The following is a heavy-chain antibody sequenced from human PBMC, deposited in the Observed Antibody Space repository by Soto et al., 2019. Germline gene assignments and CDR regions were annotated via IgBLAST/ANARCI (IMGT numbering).Heavy chain of an antibody. CDR1: GYTFTSYY. J-gene: IGHJ4*02. V-gene: IGHV1-46*03. CDR2: INPSGGST. CDR3: ARSCSSTSCFMVNDY. D-gene: IGHD2-2*01. Sequence: GASVKVSCKASGYTFTSYYMHWVRQAPGQGLEWMGIINPSGGSTSYAQKFQGRVTMTRDTSTSTVYMELSSLRSEDTAVYYCARSCSSTSCFMVNDYWGQGTLVTVSS.